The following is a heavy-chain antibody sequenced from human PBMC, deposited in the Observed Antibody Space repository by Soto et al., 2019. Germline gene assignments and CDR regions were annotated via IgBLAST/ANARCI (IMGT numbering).Heavy chain of an antibody. D-gene: IGHD3-10*01. V-gene: IGHV3-30*18. CDR3: AKLYYGSGNFDY. CDR1: GFTFSSYG. Sequence: GGSLRLSCAASGFTFSSYGMHWVRQAPGKGLEWVAVISYDGSNKYYADSVKGRFIISRDNSKNTLYLQMNSLRAEDTAVYYCAKLYYGSGNFDYWGQGTLVTVSS. J-gene: IGHJ4*02. CDR2: ISYDGSNK.